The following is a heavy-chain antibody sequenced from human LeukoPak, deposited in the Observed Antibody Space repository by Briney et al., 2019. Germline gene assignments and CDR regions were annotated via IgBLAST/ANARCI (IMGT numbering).Heavy chain of an antibody. CDR1: GGSISSGSYY. J-gene: IGHJ3*02. V-gene: IGHV4-61*02. Sequence: SETLSLTCTVSGGSISSGSYYWRWIRQPAGKGLEWIGRIYTSGSTNYNPSLKSRVTISVDTSKNQFSLKLSSVTAADTAVYYCARDGTYYYDSSGPPTNFDIWGQGTMGTVS. CDR3: ARDGTYYYDSSGPPTNFDI. D-gene: IGHD3-22*01. CDR2: IYTSGST.